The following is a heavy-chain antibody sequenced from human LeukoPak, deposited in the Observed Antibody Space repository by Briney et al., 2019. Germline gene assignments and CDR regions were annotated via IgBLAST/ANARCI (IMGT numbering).Heavy chain of an antibody. Sequence: PGGSLRLSCAASGFTFSSYAMHWVRQAPGKGLEWVAVISYDGSNKYYADSVKGRFTISRDNSKNTLYLQMNSLRAEDTAVYYCAREVPTVAVAGTGPVDYWGQGTLVTVSS. CDR3: AREVPTVAVAGTGPVDY. V-gene: IGHV3-30*04. J-gene: IGHJ4*02. CDR2: ISYDGSNK. D-gene: IGHD6-19*01. CDR1: GFTFSSYA.